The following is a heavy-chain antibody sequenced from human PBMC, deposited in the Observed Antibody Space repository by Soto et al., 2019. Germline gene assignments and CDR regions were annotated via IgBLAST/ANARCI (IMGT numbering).Heavy chain of an antibody. J-gene: IGHJ4*02. CDR1: GFTFSSYG. V-gene: IGHV3-30*18. D-gene: IGHD5-18*01. CDR2: ISYDGSNK. CDR3: AKFPTSTAPVSFDY. Sequence: PGGSLRLSCAASGFTFSSYGIHWVRQAPGKGLEWVAVISYDGSNKYYADSVKGRFTISRDNSKNTLYLQMNSLRAEDTAVYYCAKFPTSTAPVSFDYWGQGTLVTVSS.